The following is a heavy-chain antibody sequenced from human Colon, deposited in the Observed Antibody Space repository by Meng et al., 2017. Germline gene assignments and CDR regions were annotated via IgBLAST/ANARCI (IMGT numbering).Heavy chain of an antibody. CDR3: AKLVRS. Sequence: GESLTISCAASGFTLSSSSMSWVRQAPGKGLEWVSVITGGSNSTYYADSVKGRFTISRDNSKNTLYLQMNSLRVEDTAIFYCAKLVRSWGQGTLVTVSS. J-gene: IGHJ5*02. CDR2: ITGGSNST. V-gene: IGHV3-23*01. CDR1: GFTLSSSS. D-gene: IGHD2-2*01.